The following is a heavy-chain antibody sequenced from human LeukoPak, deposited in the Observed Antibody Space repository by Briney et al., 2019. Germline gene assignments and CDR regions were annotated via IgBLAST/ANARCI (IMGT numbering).Heavy chain of an antibody. Sequence: VGSLRLSCAASGFTFSIYEMNSVRPAPGKGLEWVSYISRSGSTIYYADSVKGRFTISRDNAKNSLYLQMNSLRAEDTAVYYCAELGITMIGGVWGKGTTVTISS. CDR2: ISRSGSTI. CDR1: GFTFSIYE. D-gene: IGHD3-10*02. V-gene: IGHV3-48*03. CDR3: AELGITMIGGV. J-gene: IGHJ6*04.